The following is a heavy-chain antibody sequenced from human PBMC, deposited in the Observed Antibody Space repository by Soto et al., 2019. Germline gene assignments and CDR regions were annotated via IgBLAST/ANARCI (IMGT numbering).Heavy chain of an antibody. CDR2: IISIFGTA. V-gene: IGHV1-69*13. CDR3: ARASYGSGSFYDCDYYCYVMDI. Sequence: ASVKVSCKASAGTFSSSAISWVRQAPGQGLEWMGGIISIFGTANYAQKFQGRVTITADESTSTAYMELSSLRSEYTAVYYCARASYGSGSFYDCDYYCYVMDIWGQGTTDTGSS. CDR1: AGTFSSSA. D-gene: IGHD3-10*01. J-gene: IGHJ6*02.